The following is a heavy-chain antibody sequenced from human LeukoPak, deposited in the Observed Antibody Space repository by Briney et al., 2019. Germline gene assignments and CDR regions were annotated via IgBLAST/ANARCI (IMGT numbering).Heavy chain of an antibody. D-gene: IGHD1/OR15-1a*01. CDR3: GKGAAEQLFHSMVV. J-gene: IGHJ6*03. V-gene: IGHV3-23*01. Sequence: GGSLRLSCAASGFTFSSYAMSWVRQAPGKGLEWVLGISASAVNTYYTDSVKGRLLISRDNSKSTLFLQMDSVRAEDTSVYYCGKGAAEQLFHSMVVGGKGTTVTVS. CDR2: ISASAVNT. CDR1: GFTFSSYA.